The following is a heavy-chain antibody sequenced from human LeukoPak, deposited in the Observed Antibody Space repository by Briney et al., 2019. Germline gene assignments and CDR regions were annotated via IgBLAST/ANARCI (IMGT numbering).Heavy chain of an antibody. Sequence: SETLSLTCTVSGGSISSYYWSWIRQPPGKGLEWIGYIYYSGSTNYNPSLKSRVTISVDTSKNQVSLKLSSVTAADTAVYYCARQVGATSTSYFDYWGQGTLVTVSS. D-gene: IGHD1-26*01. CDR2: IYYSGST. CDR1: GGSISSYY. V-gene: IGHV4-59*08. CDR3: ARQVGATSTSYFDY. J-gene: IGHJ4*02.